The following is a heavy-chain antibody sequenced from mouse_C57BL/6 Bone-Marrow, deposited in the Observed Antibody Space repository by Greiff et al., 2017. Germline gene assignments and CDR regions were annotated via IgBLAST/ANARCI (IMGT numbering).Heavy chain of an antibody. CDR2: IYPSDSET. D-gene: IGHD1-1*01. CDR3: ARYYYGSSYPFDY. Sequence: QVQLQQPGAELVRPGSSVKLSCKASGYTFTSYWMDWVKQRPGQGLEWIGNIYPSDSETHYNQKFKDKATLTVDKSSSTAYMQLSSLTSEDSAVYDCARYYYGSSYPFDYWGQGTTLTVSS. CDR1: GYTFTSYW. J-gene: IGHJ2*01. V-gene: IGHV1-61*01.